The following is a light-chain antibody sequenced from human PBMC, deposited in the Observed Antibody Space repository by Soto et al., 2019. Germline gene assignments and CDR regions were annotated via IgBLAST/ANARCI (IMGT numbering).Light chain of an antibody. CDR1: QDISTY. Sequence: RLTQSPSSLSASVGDTVTISCRASQDISTYLAWYQQKPGKAPTLLIFGASSLHNGVPPRFAGSGSGSEFTLTISSLQAEDVAVYYCQQYYSSPYTFGQGTKLGIK. CDR3: QQYYSSPYT. V-gene: IGKV1-5*01. CDR2: GAS. J-gene: IGKJ2*01.